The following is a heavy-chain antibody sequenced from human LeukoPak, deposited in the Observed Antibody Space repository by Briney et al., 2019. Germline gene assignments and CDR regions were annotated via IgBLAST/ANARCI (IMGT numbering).Heavy chain of an antibody. CDR3: ASLGYCSGGSCSRPPPPYSRFDY. Sequence: SQTLSLTCTVSGGSISSGGYYWSWIRQHPGKGLEWIGYIYYSGSTYYNPSLKSRVTISVDTSKNQFSLTLSSVTAADTAVYYCASLGYCSGGSCSRPPPPYSRFDYWGQGTLVTVSS. CDR1: GGSISSGGYY. V-gene: IGHV4-31*03. CDR2: IYYSGST. J-gene: IGHJ4*02. D-gene: IGHD2-15*01.